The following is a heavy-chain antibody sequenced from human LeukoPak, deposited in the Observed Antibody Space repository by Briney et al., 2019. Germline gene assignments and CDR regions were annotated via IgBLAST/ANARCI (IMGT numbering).Heavy chain of an antibody. CDR3: AKRGSSFSFDY. V-gene: IGHV3-23*01. CDR1: GFTFSSYS. Sequence: GGSLRLSCAASGFTFSSYSMSWVRQAPGKGLEWVSAITGGGTSTAYADSVKGRFTISRDNSKNTLYLQMNSLRAEDTAMYYCAKRGSSFSFDYWGQGSLVTVSS. J-gene: IGHJ4*02. CDR2: ITGGGTST. D-gene: IGHD6-19*01.